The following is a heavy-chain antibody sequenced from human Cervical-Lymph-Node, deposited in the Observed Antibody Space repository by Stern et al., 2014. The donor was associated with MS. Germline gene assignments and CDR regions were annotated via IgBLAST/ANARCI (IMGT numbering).Heavy chain of an antibody. V-gene: IGHV4-59*08. CDR2: ISPSGDT. J-gene: IGHJ4*02. CDR1: GGSISSRY. Sequence: QVQLQESGPGLVKPSETLSLTCAVSGGSISSRYWGWIRQPPGKGLEWIGLISPSGDTKYNPSLKSRVTISLDPTKQQFSLKATPVTAADTAVYYCARLSTAVDFWGQGTLVTVSS. CDR3: ARLSTAVDF.